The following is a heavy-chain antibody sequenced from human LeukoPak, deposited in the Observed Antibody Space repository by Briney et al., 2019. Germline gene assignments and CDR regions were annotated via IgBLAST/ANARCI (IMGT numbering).Heavy chain of an antibody. CDR3: ARGRKTGRNYYDTRGFYDQPYFDS. CDR1: GGSISPYY. Sequence: SETLSLTCTVSGGSISPYYWSWVRQPPGKGLEWIGYIYYTGSTNYNPSLKSRVTISVDTSKNQFSLRLTSVTAADSAIYFCARGRKTGRNYYDTRGFYDQPYFDSWGQGILVTVSS. D-gene: IGHD3-22*01. J-gene: IGHJ4*02. CDR2: IYYTGST. V-gene: IGHV4-59*01.